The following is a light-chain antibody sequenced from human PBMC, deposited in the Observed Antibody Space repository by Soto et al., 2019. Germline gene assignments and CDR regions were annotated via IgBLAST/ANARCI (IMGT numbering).Light chain of an antibody. CDR3: SAYAGSSTWV. Sequence: QSAPTQPPSASGSPGQSVTFSCTGNSSDVGGYNYVSWYQQYPGKAPKLMIYEVYKRHSGVPDRFSGSKSGNTASLTVSGLQPEDEADYYCSAYAGSSTWVFGGGTKVTVL. CDR1: SSDVGGYNY. CDR2: EVY. J-gene: IGLJ2*01. V-gene: IGLV2-8*01.